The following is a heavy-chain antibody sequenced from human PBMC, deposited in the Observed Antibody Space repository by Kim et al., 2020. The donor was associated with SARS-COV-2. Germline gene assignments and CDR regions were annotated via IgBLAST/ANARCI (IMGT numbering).Heavy chain of an antibody. CDR1: GYTFTSYG. CDR3: AREVGARGGYSYGSQGDNWFDP. V-gene: IGHV1-18*01. J-gene: IGHJ5*02. D-gene: IGHD5-18*01. Sequence: ASVKVSCKASGYTFTSYGISWVRQAPGQGLEWMGWISAYNGNTNYAQKLQGRVTMTTDTSTSTAYMELRSLRSDDTAVYYCAREVGARGGYSYGSQGDNWFDPWGQGTLVTVSS. CDR2: ISAYNGNT.